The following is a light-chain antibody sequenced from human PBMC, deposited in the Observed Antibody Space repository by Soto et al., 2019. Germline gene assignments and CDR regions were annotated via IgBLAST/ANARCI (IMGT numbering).Light chain of an antibody. CDR1: SSDVGNYNR. J-gene: IGLJ1*01. CDR3: SSYTTSSTYV. Sequence: QSALTQPPSVSGSPGQSVAISCTGTSSDVGNYNRVSWYQQPPGSAPKLILYDVSNRPSGVPDRFSGSKSGNTASLTISGLQADHEADYYCSSYTTSSTYVFGTGTKLTVL. V-gene: IGLV2-18*02. CDR2: DVS.